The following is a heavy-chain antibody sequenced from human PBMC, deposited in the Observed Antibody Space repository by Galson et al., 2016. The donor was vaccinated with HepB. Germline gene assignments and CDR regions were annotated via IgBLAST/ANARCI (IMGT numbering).Heavy chain of an antibody. D-gene: IGHD6-19*01. V-gene: IGHV3-23*01. CDR3: ARALSSSGWTYWYFDL. J-gene: IGHJ2*01. CDR2: ISGSGGST. Sequence: SLRLSCAASGFTFSSYAMSWVRQAPGKGLEWVAAISGSGGSTYYADSVKGRFAISRDKSKNTLYLQMNSLRAEDTATYYCARALSSSGWTYWYFDLWGRGTLVTVSS. CDR1: GFTFSSYA.